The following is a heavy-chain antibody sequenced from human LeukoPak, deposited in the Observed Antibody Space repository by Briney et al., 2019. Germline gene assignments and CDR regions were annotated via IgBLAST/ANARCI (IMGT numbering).Heavy chain of an antibody. D-gene: IGHD1-26*01. V-gene: IGHV3-13*01. J-gene: IGHJ4*02. CDR3: ARAGAYSGSYPFDY. Sequence: PGGSLRLSCAASGFTFSSYDMHWVRRATGKGLEWVSAIGTAGDTYYPGSVKGRFTISRENAKNSLYLQMNSLRAGDTAVYYCARAGAYSGSYPFDYWGQGTLVTVSS. CDR2: IGTAGDT. CDR1: GFTFSSYD.